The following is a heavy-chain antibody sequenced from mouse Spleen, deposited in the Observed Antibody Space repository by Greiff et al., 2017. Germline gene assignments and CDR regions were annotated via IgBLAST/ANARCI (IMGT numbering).Heavy chain of an antibody. J-gene: IGHJ4*01. V-gene: IGHV5-9*04. CDR2: ISSGGGNT. CDR3: ARHQWDGDYAMDY. Sequence: EVKLVESGGGLVKLGGSLKLSCAASGFTFSSYAMSWVRQTPEKRLEWVATISSGGGNTYYPDSVKGRFTISRDNAKNTLYLQMSSLKSEDTAMYYCARHQWDGDYAMDYWGQGTSVTVSS. D-gene: IGHD4-1*01. CDR1: GFTFSSYA.